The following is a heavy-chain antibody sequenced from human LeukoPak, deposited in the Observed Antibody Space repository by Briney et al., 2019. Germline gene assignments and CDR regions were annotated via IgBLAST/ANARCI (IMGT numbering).Heavy chain of an antibody. D-gene: IGHD4-11*01. J-gene: IGHJ6*02. CDR1: GGTFSSYA. V-gene: IGHV1-69*13. Sequence: ASVKVSCKAAGGTFSSYAISWVRQAPGQGLEWMGGIIPIFGTANYAQKFQGRVTITADESTSTAYMELSSLRSEDTAVYYCARGLLRYSNYFHYYYGMDVWGQGTTVTVSS. CDR2: IIPIFGTA. CDR3: ARGLLRYSNYFHYYYGMDV.